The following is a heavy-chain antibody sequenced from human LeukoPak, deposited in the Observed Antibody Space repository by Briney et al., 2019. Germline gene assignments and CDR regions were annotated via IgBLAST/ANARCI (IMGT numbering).Heavy chain of an antibody. V-gene: IGHV1-69*05. CDR2: IIPIFGTA. D-gene: IGHD2-21*01. CDR3: ATSKDYCGGDCYYFDY. Sequence: SVKVSCKASGGTFSSYAISWVRQAPGQGLEWMGGIIPIFGTANYAQKFQGRVTITTDESTSTAYMELSSLRSEDTAVYYCATSKDYCGGDCYYFDYWGQGTLVTVSS. CDR1: GGTFSSYA. J-gene: IGHJ4*02.